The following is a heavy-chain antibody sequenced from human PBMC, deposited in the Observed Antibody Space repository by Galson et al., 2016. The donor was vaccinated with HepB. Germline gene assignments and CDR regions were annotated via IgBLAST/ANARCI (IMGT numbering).Heavy chain of an antibody. CDR1: GFTFSTYS. CDR3: ARGMAAFFDY. CDR2: ISSRSDTI. D-gene: IGHD5-24*01. J-gene: IGHJ4*02. Sequence: SLRLSCAASGFTFSTYSMNWVRQAPGKGLEWVSYISSRSDTIYYADSVKGRFTISRDNAKNSLYLQMNSLRDEDTAVYYCARGMAAFFDYWGQGTLVTVSS. V-gene: IGHV3-48*02.